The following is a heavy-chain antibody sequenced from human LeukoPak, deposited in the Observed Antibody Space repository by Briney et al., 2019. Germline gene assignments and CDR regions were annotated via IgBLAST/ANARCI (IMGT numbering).Heavy chain of an antibody. Sequence: GGSLRLSCAASGFTVSSNYMSWVRQAPGKGLEWVSVIYSVGSTYYEDSVKGRFTISRDNSKNTQYLQMNRLRAEDTAVYYCARDGDYYGSGSYNSAFDIWGQGTMVTVSS. D-gene: IGHD3-10*01. J-gene: IGHJ3*02. CDR3: ARDGDYYGSGSYNSAFDI. V-gene: IGHV3-66*01. CDR1: GFTVSSNY. CDR2: IYSVGST.